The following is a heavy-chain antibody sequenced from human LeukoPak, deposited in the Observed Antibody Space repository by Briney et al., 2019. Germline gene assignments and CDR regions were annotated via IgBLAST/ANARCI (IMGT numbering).Heavy chain of an antibody. CDR2: INPSGGST. V-gene: IGHV1-46*01. CDR3: ARDPWYAYRDYYYGMDV. J-gene: IGHJ6*02. Sequence: AASVKVSFTASGYTFTSYYMHWVRQAPGQGLEWMGIINPSGGSTSYAQKFQGRVTMTRDTSTSTVYMELSSLRSEDTAVYYCARDPWYAYRDYYYGMDVWGQGTTVTVSS. D-gene: IGHD2-15*01. CDR1: GYTFTSYY.